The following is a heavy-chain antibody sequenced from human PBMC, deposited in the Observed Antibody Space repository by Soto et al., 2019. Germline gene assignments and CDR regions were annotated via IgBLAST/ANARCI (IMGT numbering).Heavy chain of an antibody. CDR2: ISGNGDYT. J-gene: IGHJ5*01. CDR1: EFTFSSYA. CDR3: AKGRDPTATTPIRPFDS. V-gene: IGHV3-23*01. Sequence: EVQLLESGGGLAQPGGSLRLSCAASEFTFSSYAMSWVRQAPGKGLEWVSAISGNGDYTYYADSVKGRFTISRDNSKTTVYLQLSSLRAEDTARYYCAKGRDPTATTPIRPFDSWGQGTLFTVSP. D-gene: IGHD1-7*01.